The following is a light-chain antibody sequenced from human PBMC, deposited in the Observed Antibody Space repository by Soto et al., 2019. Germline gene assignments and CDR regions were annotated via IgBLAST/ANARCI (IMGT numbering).Light chain of an antibody. J-gene: IGKJ3*01. CDR1: QSLLHSNGYTY. CDR3: MQALQTPLT. V-gene: IGKV2-28*01. CDR2: WGS. Sequence: DVVMTQSPLSMPVTPGEPASSSCRSSQSLLHSNGYTYLDWYLQKPGQSPRLLIYWGSNRASGVPDRFSGSGSGTDFTLKISRVEAEDVGVYYCMQALQTPLTFGPGTKVDIK.